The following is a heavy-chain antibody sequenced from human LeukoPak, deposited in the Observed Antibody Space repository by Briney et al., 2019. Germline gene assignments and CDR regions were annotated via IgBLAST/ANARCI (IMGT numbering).Heavy chain of an antibody. V-gene: IGHV4-61*02. CDR2: MYTSGST. D-gene: IGHD2-2*02. Sequence: SETLSLTCTVSGGSISSGYYYWIWIRQPAGKGLEGIGRMYTSGSTEYNPSLNSRVTISVDTSKNQFSLKLSSVTAADTAVYYCTRSRERYCTSGSCYIDLQARWGQGTLVTVSS. CDR1: GGSISSGYYY. CDR3: TRSRERYCTSGSCYIDLQAR. J-gene: IGHJ4*02.